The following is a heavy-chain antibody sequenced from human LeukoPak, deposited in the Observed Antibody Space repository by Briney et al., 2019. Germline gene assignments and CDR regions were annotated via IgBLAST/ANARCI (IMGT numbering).Heavy chain of an antibody. CDR3: AREITYYYDSSGYFDY. V-gene: IGHV1-18*01. CDR1: GYTFTRHG. CDR2: ISAYNDNT. D-gene: IGHD3-22*01. Sequence: ASVKVSCKASGYTFTRHGVSWVRQTPGQGLEWMGWISAYNDNTKYAQKLQGRLTMTTDTSTSTAYMELTRLRSDDTAVYYCAREITYYYDSSGYFDYWGQGTLVTVSS. J-gene: IGHJ4*02.